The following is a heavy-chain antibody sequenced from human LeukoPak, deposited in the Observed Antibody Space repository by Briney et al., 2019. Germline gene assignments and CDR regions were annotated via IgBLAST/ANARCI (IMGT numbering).Heavy chain of an antibody. V-gene: IGHV3-48*01. CDR2: IDTGTSTI. D-gene: IGHD3-22*01. J-gene: IGHJ4*02. Sequence: GGSLRLSCAASGFTFSTYSMNWVRQAPGKGLEWVSYIDTGTSTIYYADSVKGRFTISKDNAKNSLYLQMNSLRAEDTAVYYCARVPYYYDSSGYRDYWGQGTLVTVSS. CDR1: GFTFSTYS. CDR3: ARVPYYYDSSGYRDY.